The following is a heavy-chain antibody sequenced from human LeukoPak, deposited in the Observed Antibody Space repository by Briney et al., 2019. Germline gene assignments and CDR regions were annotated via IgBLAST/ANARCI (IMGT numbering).Heavy chain of an antibody. CDR3: ATYRIAAAGTFWFDP. V-gene: IGHV4-59*12. Sequence: PSETLSLTCTVSGGSISSYYWSWIRQPPGKGLEWIGYIYYSGSTNYNPSLKSRVTISVDTSKNQFSLKLSSVTAADTAVYYCATYRIAAAGTFWFDPWGQGTLVTVSS. J-gene: IGHJ5*02. D-gene: IGHD6-13*01. CDR1: GGSISSYY. CDR2: IYYSGST.